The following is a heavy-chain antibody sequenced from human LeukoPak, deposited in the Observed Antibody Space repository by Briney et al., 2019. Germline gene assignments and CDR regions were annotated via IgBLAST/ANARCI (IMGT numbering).Heavy chain of an antibody. CDR2: MNPNSGNT. CDR1: GYTFTSYD. CDR3: ARGRRCSYGYGDYDY. V-gene: IGHV1-8*01. D-gene: IGHD5-18*01. Sequence: RASVTVSCTASGYTFTSYDINWVRQATGQGLEWMGWMNPNSGNTGYAQKFQGRVTMTRNTSISTAYMGLSSLRSEDTAVYYCARGRRCSYGYGDYDYWGQGTLVTVSS. J-gene: IGHJ4*02.